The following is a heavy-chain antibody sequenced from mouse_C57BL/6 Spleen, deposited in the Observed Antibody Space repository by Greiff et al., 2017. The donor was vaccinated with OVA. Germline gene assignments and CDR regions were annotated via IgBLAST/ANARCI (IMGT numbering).Heavy chain of an antibody. CDR1: GYSITSGYY. CDR3: ARRGSSPYYAMDY. J-gene: IGHJ4*01. CDR2: ISYDGSN. V-gene: IGHV3-6*01. D-gene: IGHD1-1*01. Sequence: ESGPGLVKPSQSLSLTCSVTGYSITSGYYWNWIRQFPGNKLEWMGYISYDGSNNYNPSLKNRISITRDTSKNQFFLKLNSVTTEDTATYYCARRGSSPYYAMDYWGQGTSVTVSS.